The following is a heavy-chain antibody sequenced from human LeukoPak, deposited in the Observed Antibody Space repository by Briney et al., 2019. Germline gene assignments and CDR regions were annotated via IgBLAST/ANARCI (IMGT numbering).Heavy chain of an antibody. V-gene: IGHV4-34*01. CDR3: ARFIAAAGTPQYYYYGMDV. CDR2: INHSGST. Sequence: PSETLSLTCAVYGGSFSGYYWSWIRQPPGKGLEWIGDINHSGSTNYNPSLKSRVTISVDTSKDQFSLKLSSVTAADTAVYYCARFIAAAGTPQYYYYGMDVWGQGTTVTVSS. D-gene: IGHD6-13*01. CDR1: GGSFSGYY. J-gene: IGHJ6*02.